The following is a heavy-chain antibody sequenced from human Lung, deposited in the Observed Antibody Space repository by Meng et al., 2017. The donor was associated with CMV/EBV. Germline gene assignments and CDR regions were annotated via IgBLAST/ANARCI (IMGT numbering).Heavy chain of an antibody. CDR3: AGPIVSSVDLLGY. CDR1: GYTFTSYD. V-gene: IGHV1-8*01. D-gene: IGHD3-16*02. CDR2: MNPNSGNT. J-gene: IGHJ4*02. Sequence: SVXVSXXASGYTFTSYDINWVRQATGQGLEWMGWMNPNSGNTGYAQKFQGRVTMTRNTTISTAYIELSSMRSEDTAVYYCAGPIVSSVDLLGYWGQGTLVTVSS.